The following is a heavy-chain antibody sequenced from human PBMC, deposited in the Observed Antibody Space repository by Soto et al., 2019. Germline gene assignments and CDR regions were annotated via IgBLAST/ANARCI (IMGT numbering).Heavy chain of an antibody. Sequence: EVQLLAAGGGLVQPGGSLRLSCAASGFTFSSYAMSWVRKAPGKGLEWVSAISGRGGTTYYADSVKGRFTFSRDNSKNTLYLQMNSLRAEDTAVYYFAKTANGWFSAFDMWGQGTMVTVSS. CDR2: ISGRGGTT. CDR1: GFTFSSYA. V-gene: IGHV3-23*01. J-gene: IGHJ3*02. D-gene: IGHD6-19*01. CDR3: AKTANGWFSAFDM.